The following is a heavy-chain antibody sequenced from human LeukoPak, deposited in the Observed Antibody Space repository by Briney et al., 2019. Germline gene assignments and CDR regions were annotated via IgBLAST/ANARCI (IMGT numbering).Heavy chain of an antibody. J-gene: IGHJ4*02. CDR3: ARGLRTVRGVIIEWIDY. CDR2: MNPNSGNT. Sequence: ASVKVSCKASGYTFTSYDINWVRKATGQGLEWMGWMNPNSGNTGYAQKFQGRVTMTRNTSISTAYMELSSLRSEDTAVYYCARGLRTVRGVIIEWIDYWGQGTLVTVSS. V-gene: IGHV1-8*01. D-gene: IGHD3-10*01. CDR1: GYTFTSYD.